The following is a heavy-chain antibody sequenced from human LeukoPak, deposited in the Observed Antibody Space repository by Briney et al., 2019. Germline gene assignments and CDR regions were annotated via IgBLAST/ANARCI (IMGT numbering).Heavy chain of an antibody. V-gene: IGHV3-33*08. J-gene: IGHJ4*02. Sequence: GGSLRLSCAASGFSFISYGMHWVRQAPGKGLEWVSSVGGGNDIHYSDSVKGRFTGSRDDAKSTVYLQMNNLRVEDTAIYFCARDATPMNGIWDHFDSWGQGTPVTVSS. CDR1: GFSFISYG. D-gene: IGHD1-1*01. CDR2: VGGGNDI. CDR3: ARDATPMNGIWDHFDS.